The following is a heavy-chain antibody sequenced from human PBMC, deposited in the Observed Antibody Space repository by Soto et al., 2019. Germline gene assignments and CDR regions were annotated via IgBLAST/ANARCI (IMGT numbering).Heavy chain of an antibody. D-gene: IGHD6-13*01. J-gene: IGHJ5*02. V-gene: IGHV1-69*02. CDR2: IIPVLGIT. Sequence: QVQLVQSGAEVKKPGSSVKVSCKASGGTFSSYTIIWVRQAPGQGLEWVGRIIPVLGITNYAQKFQGRVTITADKSTSTDHMELSNLRSDDTAVYYCARGSGYSSSWYDNWGQGTLVTVSS. CDR1: GGTFSSYT. CDR3: ARGSGYSSSWYDN.